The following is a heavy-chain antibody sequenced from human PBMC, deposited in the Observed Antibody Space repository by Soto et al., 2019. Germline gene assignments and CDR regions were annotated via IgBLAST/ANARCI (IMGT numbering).Heavy chain of an antibody. D-gene: IGHD6-25*01. J-gene: IGHJ6*01. Sequence: GGSLRLSCAASGFTFSTYAMHWVRQAPGKGREWVAVISYDGSDKYSASSVKGRLPISRDNSKNTPYLQMISLRAEDTAVYYCAKDSYRSGWERRGAVYGMDVWGQGTTVTASS. V-gene: IGHV3-30*18. CDR2: ISYDGSDK. CDR3: AKDSYRSGWERRGAVYGMDV. CDR1: GFTFSTYA.